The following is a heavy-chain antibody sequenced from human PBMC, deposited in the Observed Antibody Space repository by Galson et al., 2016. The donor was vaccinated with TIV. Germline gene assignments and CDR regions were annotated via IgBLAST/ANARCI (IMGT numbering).Heavy chain of an antibody. J-gene: IGHJ4*02. CDR3: ALSRGYCGGASCFVNVFDY. Sequence: SLRLSCAASGFTFSNYPMSWVRQAPGKGLEWVSGISGRGGRTFYADFVKGRFAISRDNSKNTLSLTMNSLRVEDTAIYYCALSRGYCGGASCFVNVFDYWGQGTLVTVSS. V-gene: IGHV3-23*01. CDR1: GFTFSNYP. D-gene: IGHD2-15*01. CDR2: ISGRGGRT.